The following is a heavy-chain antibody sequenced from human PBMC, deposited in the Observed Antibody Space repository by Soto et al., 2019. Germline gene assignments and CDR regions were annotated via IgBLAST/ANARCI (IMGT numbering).Heavy chain of an antibody. CDR1: GGSISSSSYY. CDR3: ARQSSGWYNWFDP. J-gene: IGHJ5*02. D-gene: IGHD6-19*01. V-gene: IGHV4-39*01. CDR2: IYYSGSI. Sequence: QLQLQESGPGLVKPSETLSLTCSVSGGSISSSSYYWGWIRQPPGKGLEWIGSIYYSGSIYYNPSLKSRVTISVDTSKTPFSLKLSSVTAAETAVYYCARQSSGWYNWFDPWGQGTLVTVSS.